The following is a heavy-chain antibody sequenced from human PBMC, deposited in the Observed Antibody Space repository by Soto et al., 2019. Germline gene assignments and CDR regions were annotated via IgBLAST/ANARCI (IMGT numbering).Heavy chain of an antibody. CDR3: ARERIIDFGAYYHYGMAV. D-gene: IGHD3-3*01. CDR2: IDISSSTI. J-gene: IGHJ6*02. Sequence: GGSLRLCCAASRFTFSSYSMNWVRQAPGKGLEWVSYIDISSSTIYYADSVKGRFTISRDNAKNSLYLQMNSLRDEDTAVYYCARERIIDFGAYYHYGMAVWGQGTTVTVSS. V-gene: IGHV3-48*02. CDR1: RFTFSSYS.